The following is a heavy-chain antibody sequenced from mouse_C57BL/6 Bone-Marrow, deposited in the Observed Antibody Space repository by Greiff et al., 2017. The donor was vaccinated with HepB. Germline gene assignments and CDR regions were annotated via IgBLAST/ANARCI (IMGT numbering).Heavy chain of an antibody. Sequence: VKVVESDAELVKPGASVKISCKVSGYTFTDHTIHWMKQRPEQGLEWIGYIYPRDGSTKYNEKFKGKATLTADKSSSTAYMQLNSLTSEDSAVYFCARGDYHYYAMDYWGQGTSVTVSS. V-gene: IGHV1-78*01. D-gene: IGHD2-4*01. CDR3: ARGDYHYYAMDY. CDR2: IYPRDGST. CDR1: GYTFTDHT. J-gene: IGHJ4*01.